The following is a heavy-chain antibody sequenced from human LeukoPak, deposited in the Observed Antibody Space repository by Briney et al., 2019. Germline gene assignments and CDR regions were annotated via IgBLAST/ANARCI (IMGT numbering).Heavy chain of an antibody. Sequence: GSLRLSCAASGFTFSSYAMSWIRQPPGKGLEWIGYIYYSGSTNYNPSLKSRVTISVDTSKNQFSLKLSSVTAADTAVYYCGVYSYGYFDYWGQGTLVTVSS. CDR3: GVYSYGYFDY. CDR2: IYYSGST. J-gene: IGHJ4*02. D-gene: IGHD5-18*01. V-gene: IGHV4-59*01. CDR1: GFTFSSYA.